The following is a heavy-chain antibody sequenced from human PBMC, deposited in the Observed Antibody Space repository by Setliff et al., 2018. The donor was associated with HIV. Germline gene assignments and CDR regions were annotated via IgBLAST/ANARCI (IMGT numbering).Heavy chain of an antibody. CDR3: AKEGDSSGWYYSDC. J-gene: IGHJ4*02. V-gene: IGHV3-43D*04. D-gene: IGHD6-19*01. CDR1: GFTFDNYA. CDR2: ISWDGAST. Sequence: GGSLRLSCAASGFTFDNYAMVWVRQAPGKGLEWVSLISWDGASTFYADSVEGRFTVSRDSYRNSLYLQMNSLRAEDTAMYYCAKEGDSSGWYYSDCWGQGTLVTVSS.